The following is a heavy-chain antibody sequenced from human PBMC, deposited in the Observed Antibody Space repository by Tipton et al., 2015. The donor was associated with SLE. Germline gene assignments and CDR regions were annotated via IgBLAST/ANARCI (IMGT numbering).Heavy chain of an antibody. D-gene: IGHD3-22*01. CDR2: IYSSGTT. V-gene: IGHV4-59*11. CDR1: GGSISGHY. Sequence: LRLPCTVSGGSISGHYWSWIRQPPGKGLEWIGHIYSSGTTNYNPSLKSRVSISVDTAKNQFSLKLNSVTAADTAVYYCARESRDSDSGGYYFFFNYWGQGTLVTVSS. J-gene: IGHJ4*02. CDR3: ARESRDSDSGGYYFFFNY.